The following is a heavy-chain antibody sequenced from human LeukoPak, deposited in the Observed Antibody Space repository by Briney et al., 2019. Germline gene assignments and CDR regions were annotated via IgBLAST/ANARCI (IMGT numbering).Heavy chain of an antibody. CDR2: ISGSGGST. Sequence: GGSLRLSCAASGFTVSSNYMSWVRQAPGKGLEWVSAISGSGGSTYYADSVKGRFTISRDNSKNTLYLQMNSLRAEDTAVYYCARDSLSSPRDYWGQGTLVTVPS. D-gene: IGHD2-15*01. V-gene: IGHV3-23*01. CDR1: GFTVSSNY. CDR3: ARDSLSSPRDY. J-gene: IGHJ4*02.